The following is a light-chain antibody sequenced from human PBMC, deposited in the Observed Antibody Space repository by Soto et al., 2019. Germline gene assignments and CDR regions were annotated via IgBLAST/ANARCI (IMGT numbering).Light chain of an antibody. CDR3: QQYSIWRT. V-gene: IGKV3-15*01. CDR1: QSVSSD. J-gene: IGKJ1*01. CDR2: GAS. Sequence: EIVMTQSPATLSVSPGESATLSCRASQSVSSDLAWYQQKPGQAPRLLIYGASTRATGIPARFSGSGSGTEFTLTISSLQSEDFAVYYCQQYSIWRTFGQGTKVDIK.